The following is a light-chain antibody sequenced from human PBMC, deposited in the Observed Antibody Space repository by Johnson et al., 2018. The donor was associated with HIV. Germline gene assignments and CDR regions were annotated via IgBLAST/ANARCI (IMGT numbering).Light chain of an antibody. CDR2: ANS. J-gene: IGLJ1*01. V-gene: IGLV1-51*01. Sequence: QAVLTQPPSVSASPGQKVTISCSGNRSNIGDNFVSWYQPLPGTAPKLLVYANSKRPSGLPDRFSATNSGTSATLGIAGLQTGDEADYYCGTWESSLRGYVVVSGTKVTVL. CDR1: RSNIGDNF. CDR3: GTWESSLRGYV.